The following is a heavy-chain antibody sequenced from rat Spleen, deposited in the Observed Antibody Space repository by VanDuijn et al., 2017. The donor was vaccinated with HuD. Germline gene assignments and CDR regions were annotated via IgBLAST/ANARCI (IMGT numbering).Heavy chain of an antibody. CDR2: ITNTGDST. CDR1: GFTFSDYG. CDR3: TAGGGYWDY. V-gene: IGHV5-31*01. J-gene: IGHJ2*01. D-gene: IGHD1-11*01. Sequence: EVQLVESDGGLVQPGRSLKLSCVASGFTFSDYGMTWIRQAPGKGLEWVASITNTGDSTYYPDSVKGRFTISRDNAKSTLYLQMNSLRSEDTATYYCTAGGGYWDYWGQGVMVTVSS.